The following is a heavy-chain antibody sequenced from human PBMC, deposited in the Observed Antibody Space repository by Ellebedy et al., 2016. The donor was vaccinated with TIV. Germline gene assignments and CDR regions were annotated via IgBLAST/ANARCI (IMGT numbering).Heavy chain of an antibody. CDR2: ISAYNGNT. CDR1: GFTFTSYG. Sequence: ASVKVSXXASGFTFTSYGISWVRQAPGQGLEWMGWISAYNGNTNYAQKLQGRVTMTTDTSTSTAYMELRSLRSDDTAVYYCARMTSGWFRGAFDIWGQGTMVTVSS. D-gene: IGHD6-19*01. V-gene: IGHV1-18*01. J-gene: IGHJ3*02. CDR3: ARMTSGWFRGAFDI.